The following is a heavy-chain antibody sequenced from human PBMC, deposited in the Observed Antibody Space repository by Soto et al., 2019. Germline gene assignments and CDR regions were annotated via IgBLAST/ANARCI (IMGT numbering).Heavy chain of an antibody. D-gene: IGHD3-10*01. V-gene: IGHV1-69*13. Sequence: ASVKVSCKASGGTFSSYAISWVRQAPGQGLEWMGGIIPIFGTANYAQKFQGRVTVTADESTSTAYMELSSLRSEDTAVYYCARVRFDYGSGSFYYGMDVWGQGTTVTVSS. CDR2: IIPIFGTA. J-gene: IGHJ6*02. CDR3: ARVRFDYGSGSFYYGMDV. CDR1: GGTFSSYA.